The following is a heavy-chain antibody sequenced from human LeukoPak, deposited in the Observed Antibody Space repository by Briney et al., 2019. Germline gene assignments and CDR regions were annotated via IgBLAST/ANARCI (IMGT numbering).Heavy chain of an antibody. CDR1: GGSISSSNW. J-gene: IGHJ4*02. CDR2: IYHSGST. CDR3: ARATYDSSGYYFSGFDY. V-gene: IGHV4-4*02. Sequence: KPSETLSLTCAVSGGSISSSNWWSWVRQPPGKGLEWIGEIYHSGSTNYNPSLKSRVTISVDKSKNQFSLKLSSVTAADTAVYYCARATYDSSGYYFSGFDYWGQGTLVTISS. D-gene: IGHD3-22*01.